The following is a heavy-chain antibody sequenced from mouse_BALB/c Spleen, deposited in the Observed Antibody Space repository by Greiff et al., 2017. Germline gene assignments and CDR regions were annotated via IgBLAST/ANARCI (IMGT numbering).Heavy chain of an antibody. V-gene: IGHV1-5*01. CDR1: GYTFTSYW. CDR2: IYPGNSDT. D-gene: IGHD2-3*01. CDR3: TRSGMIGGAYAMDY. Sequence: EVQGVESGTVLARPGASVKMSCKASGYTFTSYWMHWVKQRPGQGLEWIGAIYPGNSDTSYNQKFKGKAKLTAVTSTSTAYMELSSLTNEDSAVYYCTRSGMIGGAYAMDYWGQGTSVTVSS. J-gene: IGHJ4*01.